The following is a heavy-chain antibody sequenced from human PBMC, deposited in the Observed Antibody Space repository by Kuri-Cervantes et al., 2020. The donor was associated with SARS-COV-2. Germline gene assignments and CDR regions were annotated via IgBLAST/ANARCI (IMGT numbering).Heavy chain of an antibody. D-gene: IGHD1-1*01. CDR1: GYIFTDYY. J-gene: IGHJ4*02. Sequence: ASVKVSCKASGYIFTDYYIHWVRQAPGQGLEWMGWINPRSGGTAFVEKFQGRAAMTRDTSMTTVYLEMNRLTSDDTAVYYCARLRQLEEGFWGQGTLVTVSS. V-gene: IGHV1-2*02. CDR2: INPRSGGT. CDR3: ARLRQLEEGF.